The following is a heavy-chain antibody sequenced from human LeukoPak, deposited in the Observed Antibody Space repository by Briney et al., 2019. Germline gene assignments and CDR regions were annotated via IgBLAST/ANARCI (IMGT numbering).Heavy chain of an antibody. Sequence: GGSLRLSCAAPGVTFRSYAMPWVRQAPGKGGGGVAVISYDGRNKYYADSVKGRFTLSRDNSKNTLYLQMNSLRAEDTAVYYCARGGSPVLRFLEWLPDAFDIWGQGTMVTVSS. CDR3: ARGGSPVLRFLEWLPDAFDI. D-gene: IGHD3-3*01. CDR2: ISYDGRNK. J-gene: IGHJ3*02. CDR1: GVTFRSYA. V-gene: IGHV3-30*04.